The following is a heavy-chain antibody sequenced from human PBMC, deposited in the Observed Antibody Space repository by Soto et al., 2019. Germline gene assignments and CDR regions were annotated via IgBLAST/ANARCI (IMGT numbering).Heavy chain of an antibody. J-gene: IGHJ6*02. V-gene: IGHV3-53*01. Sequence: GGSLRLSCAASGFTVSSNYMSWVRQAPGKGLEWVSVIYSGGSTYYADSVKGRFTISRDNSKNTLYLQMNSLRAEDTAVYYCARDPRGSGQGGMDVWGQGTTVTVSS. CDR1: GFTVSSNY. CDR3: ARDPRGSGQGGMDV. D-gene: IGHD2-15*01. CDR2: IYSGGST.